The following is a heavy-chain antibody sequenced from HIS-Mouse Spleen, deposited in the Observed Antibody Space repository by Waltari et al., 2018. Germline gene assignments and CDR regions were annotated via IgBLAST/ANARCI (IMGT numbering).Heavy chain of an antibody. D-gene: IGHD6-13*01. V-gene: IGHV4-39*01. CDR2: IYYSGST. J-gene: IGHJ4*02. CDR1: GGSISSSSHY. Sequence: QLQLQESGPGLVKPSETLSLTCTVSGGSISSSSHYWGWIRQPPGKGLEWIGSIYYSGSTYYNPSLKSRVPISVDTSKNQFSLKLSSVTAADTAVYYCARHHRHRIAAAGPFDYWGQGTLVTVSS. CDR3: ARHHRHRIAAAGPFDY.